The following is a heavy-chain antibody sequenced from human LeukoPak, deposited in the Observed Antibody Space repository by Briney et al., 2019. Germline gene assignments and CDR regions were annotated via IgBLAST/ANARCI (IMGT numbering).Heavy chain of an antibody. Sequence: PGGSLRLSCAASGFTFSSYAMSWVRQAPGKGLEWVSAISGSGGSTYYADSVKGRFTISRDNSKNTLYLQMNRLRDEPTAVYYCPKVGVSGPHFDYWGQGTLVTVSS. D-gene: IGHD2-21*01. V-gene: IGHV3-23*01. CDR2: ISGSGGST. CDR3: PKVGVSGPHFDY. CDR1: GFTFSSYA. J-gene: IGHJ4*02.